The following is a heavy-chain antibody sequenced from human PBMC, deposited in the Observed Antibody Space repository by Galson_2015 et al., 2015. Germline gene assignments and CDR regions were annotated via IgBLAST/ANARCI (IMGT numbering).Heavy chain of an antibody. V-gene: IGHV1-46*01. CDR2: INPSGGST. CDR3: ARATFPGYSSSWYRGADAFDI. Sequence: SVKVSCKASGGTFSSYTISWVRQAPGQGLEWMGIINPSGGSTSYAQKFQGRVTMTGDTSTSTVYMELSSLRSEDTAVYYCARATFPGYSSSWYRGADAFDIWGQGTMVTVSS. CDR1: GGTFSSYT. J-gene: IGHJ3*02. D-gene: IGHD6-13*01.